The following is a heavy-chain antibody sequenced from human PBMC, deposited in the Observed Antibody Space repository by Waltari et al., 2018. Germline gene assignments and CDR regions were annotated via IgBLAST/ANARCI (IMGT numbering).Heavy chain of an antibody. D-gene: IGHD3-10*01. CDR3: ARDQDYYGSGSNSH. Sequence: QVQLVQSGPEVKKPGASVKVSCKASGYTFISYGITWVRQAPGQGLEWMGWISAYNCNKNYAQKLQGRVTMTTDTSTNTAYMELRSLGSDDTAVYYCARDQDYYGSGSNSHWGQGTQVTVSS. CDR2: ISAYNCNK. CDR1: GYTFISYG. J-gene: IGHJ4*02. V-gene: IGHV1-18*01.